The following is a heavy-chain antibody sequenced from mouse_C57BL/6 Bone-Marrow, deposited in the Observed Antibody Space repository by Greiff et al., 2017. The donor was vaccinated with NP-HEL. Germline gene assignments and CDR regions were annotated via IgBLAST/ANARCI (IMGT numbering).Heavy chain of an antibody. Sequence: VQLQQSGAELARPGASVKLSCKASGYTFTSYGISWVKQRTGQGLEWIGEIYPRSGNTYYNEKFKGKATLTADKSSSTAYMELRSLTSEDSAVYFCAREVYYYGSSHLFAYWGQGTLVTVSA. CDR1: GYTFTSYG. V-gene: IGHV1-81*01. CDR2: IYPRSGNT. J-gene: IGHJ3*01. D-gene: IGHD1-1*01. CDR3: AREVYYYGSSHLFAY.